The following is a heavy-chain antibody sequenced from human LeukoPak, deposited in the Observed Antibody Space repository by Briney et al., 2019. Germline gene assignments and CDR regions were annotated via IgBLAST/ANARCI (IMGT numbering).Heavy chain of an antibody. J-gene: IGHJ6*02. CDR1: GFTFSSYA. CDR3: AKEDYYDSRPSYYYYGMDV. V-gene: IGHV3-23*01. D-gene: IGHD3-22*01. Sequence: GGSLRLSCAASGFTFSSYAMSWVRQAPGKGLEWVSAISGSGGSTYYADSVKGRFTISRDNSKNTLYPQMNSLRAEDTAVYYCAKEDYYDSRPSYYYYGMDVWGQGTTVTVSS. CDR2: ISGSGGST.